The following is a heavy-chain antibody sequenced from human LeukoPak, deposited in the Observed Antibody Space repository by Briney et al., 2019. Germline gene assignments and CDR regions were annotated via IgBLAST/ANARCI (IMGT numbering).Heavy chain of an antibody. D-gene: IGHD4-23*01. CDR1: GFTFSRFA. J-gene: IGHJ5*02. CDR2: ISGGGGNT. Sequence: GGSLRLSCAASGFTFSRFAMSWVRQAPGKGPEWVSGISGGGGNTYYADSVKGRFTISRDDSKNTLFLQMNSLRVEVTAVYYCANSPYVGDHGGPSAWGQGTLVTVSS. CDR3: ANSPYVGDHGGPSA. V-gene: IGHV3-23*01.